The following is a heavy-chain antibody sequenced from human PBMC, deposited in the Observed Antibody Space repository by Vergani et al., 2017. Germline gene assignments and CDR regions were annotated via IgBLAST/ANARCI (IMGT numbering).Heavy chain of an antibody. CDR3: AIESGGYPGHFWFDP. Sequence: QLQLQESGPGLVKPSETLSLTCTVSGGSISSYYWSWIRQPAGKGLEWIGRIYTSGSTNYNPTLKSRVTMSVDTSKNQFSLKLSSVTAADAAVYYGAIESGGYPGHFWFDPWGQGTLVTVSS. CDR1: GGSISSYY. V-gene: IGHV4-4*07. J-gene: IGHJ5*02. CDR2: IYTSGST. D-gene: IGHD1-26*01.